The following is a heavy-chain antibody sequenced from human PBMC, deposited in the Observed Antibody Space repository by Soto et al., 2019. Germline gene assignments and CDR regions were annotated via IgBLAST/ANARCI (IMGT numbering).Heavy chain of an antibody. D-gene: IGHD1-1*01. CDR3: ARLGRGTVGMDV. J-gene: IGHJ6*02. CDR2: IDPSDSYT. V-gene: IGHV5-10-1*01. Sequence: RGESLKISCKGSGYSFTSYWINWVRQMPGKGLEWMGRIDPSDSYTNYSPSFQGHVTISFDKSISTAYLQWSSLKASDTAMYYCARLGRGTVGMDVWGQGTTVTVSS. CDR1: GYSFTSYW.